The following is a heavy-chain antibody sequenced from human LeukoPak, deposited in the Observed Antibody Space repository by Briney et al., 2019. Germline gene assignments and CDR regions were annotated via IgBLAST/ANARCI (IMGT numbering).Heavy chain of an antibody. V-gene: IGHV3-74*01. D-gene: IGHD1-26*01. CDR2: INTDGSST. Sequence: PGGSLRLSCAASGFTFSSYWMHWVRQAPGKGLVWVSRINTDGSSTTYADSVKGRFTISRDNSKNTLYLQMNSLRAEDTAVYYCARAVGASFFDYWGQGTLVTVSS. J-gene: IGHJ4*02. CDR3: ARAVGASFFDY. CDR1: GFTFSSYW.